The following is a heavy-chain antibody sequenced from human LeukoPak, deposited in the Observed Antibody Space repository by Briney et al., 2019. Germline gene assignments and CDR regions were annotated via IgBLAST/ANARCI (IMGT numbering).Heavy chain of an antibody. Sequence: PSETLSLTCTVSGGSMSNYYWTWIRQPPGQGLEWIGYTYNSGRTNYNPSLKSRVAISADTSKNQFSLKLDSVTAADTANYYCARRRRIGAAGGDGMDVWGQGTTVTVSS. V-gene: IGHV4-4*09. D-gene: IGHD6-13*01. CDR3: ARRRRIGAAGGDGMDV. CDR2: TYNSGRT. CDR1: GGSMSNYY. J-gene: IGHJ6*02.